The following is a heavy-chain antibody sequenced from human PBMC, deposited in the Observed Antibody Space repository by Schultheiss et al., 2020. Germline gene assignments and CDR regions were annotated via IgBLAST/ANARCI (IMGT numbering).Heavy chain of an antibody. CDR3: AKGEGSSWYGAYYYYGMDV. CDR2: ISWNSGSI. CDR1: GFTFDDYA. V-gene: IGHV3-9*01. Sequence: GGSLRLSCAASGFTFDDYAMHWVRQAPGKGLEWVSGISWNSGSIGYADSVKGRFTISRDNAKNSLYLQMNSLRAEDTAVYYCAKGEGSSWYGAYYYYGMDVWGQGTTVTVSS. D-gene: IGHD6-13*01. J-gene: IGHJ6*02.